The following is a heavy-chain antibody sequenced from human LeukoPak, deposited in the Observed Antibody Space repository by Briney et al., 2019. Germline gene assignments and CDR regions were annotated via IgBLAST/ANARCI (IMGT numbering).Heavy chain of an antibody. CDR2: INPNSGGT. CDR1: GYTSTGCY. J-gene: IGHJ5*02. CDR3: ARDRVRIVATIWNWFDP. Sequence: ASVKVSCKASGYTSTGCYMHWVRQAPGQGLEWMGRINPNSGGTNYAQKFQGRVTMTRDTSISTAYMELSRLRSDDTAVYYCARDRVRIVATIWNWFDPWGQGTLVTVSS. D-gene: IGHD5-12*01. V-gene: IGHV1-2*06.